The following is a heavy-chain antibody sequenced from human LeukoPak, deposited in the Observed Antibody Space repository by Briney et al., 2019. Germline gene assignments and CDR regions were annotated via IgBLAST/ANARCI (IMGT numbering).Heavy chain of an antibody. Sequence: ASVKVSCKASGYTFTDYYMHWVRQAPGQGLEWMGWINPNSGGTNYAQKFQGRVTMTRDTSISTAYMELRSLRSDDTAVYYCARGGATVVTDFDYWGQGTLVTVSS. V-gene: IGHV1-2*02. D-gene: IGHD4-23*01. J-gene: IGHJ4*02. CDR3: ARGGATVVTDFDY. CDR1: GYTFTDYY. CDR2: INPNSGGT.